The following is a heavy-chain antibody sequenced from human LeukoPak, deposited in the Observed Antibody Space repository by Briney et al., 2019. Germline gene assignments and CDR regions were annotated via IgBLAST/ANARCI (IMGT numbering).Heavy chain of an antibody. V-gene: IGHV3-21*01. J-gene: IGHJ4*02. CDR1: GFTFSTYN. Sequence: GGSLRLSCAASGFTFSTYNMNWVRQAPGKGLEWVSSISTSSSYKYYADSVKGRFTISRDNAKNSLHLQMNSLRAEDTAVYYCARGGGSSWYFDYWGQGTLATVSS. D-gene: IGHD6-13*01. CDR3: ARGGGSSWYFDY. CDR2: ISTSSSYK.